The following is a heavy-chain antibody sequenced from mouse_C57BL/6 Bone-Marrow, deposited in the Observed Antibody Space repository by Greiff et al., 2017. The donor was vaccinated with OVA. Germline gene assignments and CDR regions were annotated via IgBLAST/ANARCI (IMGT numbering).Heavy chain of an antibody. CDR1: GFTFSDFY. CDR2: SRNKANDYTT. Sequence: EVKLMESGGGLVQSGRSLRLSCATSGFTFSDFYMEWVRQAPGKGLEWIAASRNKANDYTTEYSASVKGRFIVSRDTSQSILYLQMNALRAEDTAIYYCARDAPYDYVYFDVWGTGTTVTVSS. CDR3: ARDAPYDYVYFDV. D-gene: IGHD2-4*01. V-gene: IGHV7-1*01. J-gene: IGHJ1*03.